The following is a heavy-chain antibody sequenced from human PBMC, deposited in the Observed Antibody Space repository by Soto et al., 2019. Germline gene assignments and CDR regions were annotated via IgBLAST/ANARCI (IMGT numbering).Heavy chain of an antibody. Sequence: SETLSLTCAVSGGSISSSDWWSWVRQPPGKGLEWIGEIYHSGSTNYNPSLKSRVTISVDKSKNQFSLKLSSVTAADTAVYCCAREPSSPLYYYYYGMDVWGQGTTVTVSS. J-gene: IGHJ6*02. CDR3: AREPSSPLYYYYYGMDV. CDR1: GGSISSSDW. CDR2: IYHSGST. V-gene: IGHV4-4*01.